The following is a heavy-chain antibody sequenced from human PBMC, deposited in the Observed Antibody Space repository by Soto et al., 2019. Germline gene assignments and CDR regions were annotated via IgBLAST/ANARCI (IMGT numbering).Heavy chain of an antibody. CDR3: ARGDREDIAVVIGARPGEYGVDV. J-gene: IGHJ6*02. CDR2: IAYDGSNK. V-gene: IGHV3-30-3*01. D-gene: IGHD2-15*01. CDR1: GFTFRSYA. Sequence: QVQLVESGGGVVQPGRSLRLSCAASGFTFRSYAMHWVRQAPGKGLECVAVIAYDGSNKFYRDYVKGRFTISRDNSKNPLYLQKNSLRYEDTAVYYCARGDREDIAVVIGARPGEYGVDVWGQGTTVTVSS.